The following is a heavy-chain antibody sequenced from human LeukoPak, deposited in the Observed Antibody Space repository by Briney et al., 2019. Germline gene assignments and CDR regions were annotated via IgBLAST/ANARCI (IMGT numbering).Heavy chain of an antibody. CDR2: ISAYNGNT. Sequence: GGSVKVSCKASGYAFTSYGISWVRQAPGQGLEWMGWISAYNGNTKYAQRLQGRVTMTTDTSTTTAYVELRSLRSDDTAVYYCARDLLQYFDWLTMAGYWGQGTLVSVSS. CDR3: ARDLLQYFDWLTMAGY. V-gene: IGHV1-18*01. J-gene: IGHJ4*02. CDR1: GYAFTSYG. D-gene: IGHD3-9*01.